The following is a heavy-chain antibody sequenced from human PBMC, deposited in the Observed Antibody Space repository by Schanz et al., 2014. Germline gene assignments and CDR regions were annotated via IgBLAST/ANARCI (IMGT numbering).Heavy chain of an antibody. D-gene: IGHD3-10*02. V-gene: IGHV3-33*03. CDR3: AKNQYDDVDLSSFYFDF. CDR1: GFTFSSYD. Sequence: VQLLESGGGVVQPGRSLRLSCVASGFTFSSYDLFWVRQAPGKGLEWVAILWHDGSKKYYADSVKGRFTISRDSSKNALYLQMNSLRPEDTAIYYCAKNQYDDVDLSSFYFDFWGQGTLVTDSS. CDR2: LWHDGSKK. J-gene: IGHJ4*02.